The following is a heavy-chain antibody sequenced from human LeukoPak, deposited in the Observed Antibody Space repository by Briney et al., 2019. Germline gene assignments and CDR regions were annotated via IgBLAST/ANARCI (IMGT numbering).Heavy chain of an antibody. CDR2: IYYGGST. Sequence: PSETLSLTCTVSGGSISSYYWSWIRQPPGKGLEWIGYIYYGGSTNYNPSLKSRVTISVDTSKNHCSLTLSSVTAADTAVYYCARGQKYRDGYTVTELGSGYFDYWGQGTLVTVSS. V-gene: IGHV4-59*01. D-gene: IGHD5-18*01. J-gene: IGHJ4*02. CDR1: GGSISSYY. CDR3: ARGQKYRDGYTVTELGSGYFDY.